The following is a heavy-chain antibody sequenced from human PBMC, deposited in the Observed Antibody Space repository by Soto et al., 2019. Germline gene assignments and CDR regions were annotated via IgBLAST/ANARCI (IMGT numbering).Heavy chain of an antibody. J-gene: IGHJ4*02. CDR1: GGSISSGDYY. Sequence: QVQLQESGPGLVKPSQTLSLTCTVSGGSISSGDYYWSWIRQPPGKGLEWMGYIYYSGSTYYNPSLKGRVTRSVDTSKNQFSLKLSSVTAADTAVYYCARDTRRGYSYGVFDYWGQGTLVTVSS. CDR3: ARDTRRGYSYGVFDY. CDR2: IYYSGST. D-gene: IGHD5-18*01. V-gene: IGHV4-30-4*01.